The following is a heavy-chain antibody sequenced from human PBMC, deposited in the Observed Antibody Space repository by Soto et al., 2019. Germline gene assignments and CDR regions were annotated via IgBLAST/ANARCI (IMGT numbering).Heavy chain of an antibody. V-gene: IGHV1-69*13. CDR1: GVGGTFSSYA. CDR3: ARHDCISSSGYYYYYYGMDV. Sequence: GASVKVSCKAPGVGGTFSSYAISWVRQAPGQGLEWMGGIIPIFGTANYAQKFQGRVTITADESTSTACMELSSLRSEDTAVYYCARHDCISSSGYYYYYYGMDVWGQGTTVTVSS. J-gene: IGHJ6*02. D-gene: IGHD2-2*01. CDR2: IIPIFGTA.